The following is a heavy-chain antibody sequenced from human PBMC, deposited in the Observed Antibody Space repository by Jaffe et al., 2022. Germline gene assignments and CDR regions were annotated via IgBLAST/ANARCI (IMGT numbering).Heavy chain of an antibody. J-gene: IGHJ4*02. CDR3: ARWGCSGGSCYKFSFDY. Sequence: QVQLVQSGAEVKKPGASVKVSCKASGYTFTGYYMHWVRQAPGQGLEWMGRINPNSGGTNYAQKFQGRVTMTRDTSISTAYMELSRLRSDDTAVYYCARWGCSGGSCYKFSFDYWGQGTLVTVSS. CDR1: GYTFTGYY. D-gene: IGHD2-15*01. CDR2: INPNSGGT. V-gene: IGHV1-2*06.